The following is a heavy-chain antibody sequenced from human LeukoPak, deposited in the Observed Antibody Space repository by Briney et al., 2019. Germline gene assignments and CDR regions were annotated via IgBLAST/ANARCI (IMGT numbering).Heavy chain of an antibody. V-gene: IGHV4-34*01. J-gene: IGHJ6*03. CDR3: ARVEYRYSINDWSRTGLGAYPTKYYYYMDV. CDR1: GVSFSDYS. CDR2: INPSGGT. Sequence: SETLSLTCAAYGVSFSDYSLSWIRQPPGKGLEWIGEINPSGGTNHNPDPMSRGSMSVDTSKNQISLRVSSVTAADTAVSYCARVEYRYSINDWSRTGLGAYPTKYYYYMDVWGKGTTVTVSS. D-gene: IGHD2-8*01.